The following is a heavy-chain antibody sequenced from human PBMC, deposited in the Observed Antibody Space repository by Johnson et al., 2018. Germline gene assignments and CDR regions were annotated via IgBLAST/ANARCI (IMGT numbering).Heavy chain of an antibody. V-gene: IGHV3-15*07. J-gene: IGHJ6*02. Sequence: VQLVESGGGLVKPGGSLRLSCAASGFTFSNAWMTWVRQAPGKGLEWVGRIKSKTDGGPTDYAAPVKGRFTTPRDDSKTTRYLQEKSRKTDDTAVYYCAVAGIAAAGENYYYYGSGVWGQGTTVTVSS. CDR2: IKSKTDGGPT. CDR3: AVAGIAAAGENYYYYGSGV. CDR1: GFTFSNAW. D-gene: IGHD6-13*01.